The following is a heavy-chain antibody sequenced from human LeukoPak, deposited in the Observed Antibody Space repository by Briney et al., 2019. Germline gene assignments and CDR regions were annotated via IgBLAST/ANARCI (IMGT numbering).Heavy chain of an antibody. CDR1: GFTFSSYA. D-gene: IGHD6-13*01. V-gene: IGHV3-23*01. J-gene: IGHJ1*01. CDR2: ISGSGGST. CDR3: AKEYSSSWPIEEYFQH. Sequence: GGSLRLSCAVSGFTFSSYAMSWVRQAPGKGLEWVSAISGSGGSTYYADSVKGRFTISRDNSKNTLYLQVNSLRAEDTAVYYCAKEYSSSWPIEEYFQHWGQGTLVTVSS.